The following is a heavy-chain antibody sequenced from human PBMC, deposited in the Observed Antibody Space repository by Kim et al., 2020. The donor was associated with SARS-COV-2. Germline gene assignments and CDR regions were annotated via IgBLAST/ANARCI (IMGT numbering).Heavy chain of an antibody. CDR3: ARESEVAAAGTGNADY. D-gene: IGHD6-13*01. Sequence: ASVKVSCQVSGFTFTGYYMHWVRQAPGQGLEWMGWIYPKSGVTRYAQKFQGRVTMTRDTSISTAYMELARLESDDTAVYYCARESEVAAAGTGNADYWGQGTLVTVSS. CDR2: IYPKSGVT. J-gene: IGHJ4*02. CDR1: GFTFTGYY. V-gene: IGHV1-2*02.